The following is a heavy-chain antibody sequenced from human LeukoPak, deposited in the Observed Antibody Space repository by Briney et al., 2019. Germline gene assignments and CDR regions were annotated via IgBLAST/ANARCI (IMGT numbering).Heavy chain of an antibody. J-gene: IGHJ6*02. CDR1: GFTFSSYA. V-gene: IGHV3-30-3*01. D-gene: IGHD3-22*01. CDR3: ARGDYYDSSGYLLYGMDV. Sequence: GGSLRLSCAASGFTFSSYAMHWVRQAPGKGLEWVAVISYDGSNKYYADSVKGRFTISRDNSKNTLYLQMNSLRAEDTAVYYCARGDYYDSSGYLLYGMDVWGQGTTVTVSS. CDR2: ISYDGSNK.